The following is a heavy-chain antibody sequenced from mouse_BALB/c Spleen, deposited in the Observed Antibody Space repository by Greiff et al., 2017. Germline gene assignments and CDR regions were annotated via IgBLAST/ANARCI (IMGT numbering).Heavy chain of an antibody. V-gene: IGHV14-3*02. J-gene: IGHJ1*01. CDR1: GFNIKDTY. D-gene: IGHD4-1*01. CDR3: ASELGNWYFDV. Sequence: VQLKESGAELVKPGASVKLSCTASGFNIKDTYMHWVKQRPEQGLEWIGRIDPANGNTKYDPKFQGKATITADTSSNTAYLQLSSLTSEDTAVYYCASELGNWYFDVWGAGTTVTVSS. CDR2: IDPANGNT.